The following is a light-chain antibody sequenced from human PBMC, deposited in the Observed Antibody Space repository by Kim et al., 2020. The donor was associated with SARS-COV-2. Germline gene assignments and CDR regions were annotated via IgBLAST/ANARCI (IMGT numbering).Light chain of an antibody. Sequence: ELTQPPSAAGTPGQRVTISCSGSSSNIGSNYVYWYQQLPGTAPKLLIYRNNQRPSGVPDRFSGSKSGTSASLAISGLRSEDEADYYCAAWDDSLSGSWVFGGGTQLTVL. J-gene: IGLJ3*02. CDR1: SSNIGSNY. CDR2: RNN. V-gene: IGLV1-47*01. CDR3: AAWDDSLSGSWV.